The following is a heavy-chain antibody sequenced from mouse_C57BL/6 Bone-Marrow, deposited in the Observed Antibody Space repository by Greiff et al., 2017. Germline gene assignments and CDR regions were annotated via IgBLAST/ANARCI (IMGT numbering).Heavy chain of an antibody. Sequence: FQLQQPGAELVKPGASVKLSCKASGYTFTSYWMHWVKQRPGQGLEWIGMIHPNSGSTNYNEKFKSKATLTVDKSSSTAYMQLSSLTSEDSAVYYCARYSNFYYAMDYWGQGTSVTVSS. CDR3: ARYSNFYYAMDY. CDR1: GYTFTSYW. V-gene: IGHV1-64*01. J-gene: IGHJ4*01. CDR2: IHPNSGST. D-gene: IGHD2-5*01.